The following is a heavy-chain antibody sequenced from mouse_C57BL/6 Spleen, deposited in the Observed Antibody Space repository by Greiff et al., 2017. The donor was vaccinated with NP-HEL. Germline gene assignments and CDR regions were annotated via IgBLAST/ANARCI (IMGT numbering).Heavy chain of an antibody. J-gene: IGHJ4*01. V-gene: IGHV1-82*01. CDR2: IYPGDGDT. D-gene: IGHD3-2*02. Sequence: VKLQESGPELVKPGASVKISCKASGYAFSSSWMNWVKQRPGKGLEWIGRIYPGDGDTNYNGKFKGKATLTADKSSSTAYMQLSSLTSEDSAVYYCARGTAQATFYAMDYWGQGTSVTVSS. CDR3: ARGTAQATFYAMDY. CDR1: GYAFSSSW.